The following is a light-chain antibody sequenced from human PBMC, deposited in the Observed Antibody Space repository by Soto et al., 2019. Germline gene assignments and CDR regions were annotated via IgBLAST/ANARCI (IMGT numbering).Light chain of an antibody. CDR3: SSYTRRTTLV. Sequence: QSALTQPASVSGSPGQWITISCTGTSSDIGGYNYVSWYQQHPGKAPKLIIYEVTYRPSGVSNRFSGAKSGNTASLTISGLQAEDEADYYCSSYTRRTTLVFGGGTKVTV. CDR2: EVT. CDR1: SSDIGGYNY. V-gene: IGLV2-14*01. J-gene: IGLJ2*01.